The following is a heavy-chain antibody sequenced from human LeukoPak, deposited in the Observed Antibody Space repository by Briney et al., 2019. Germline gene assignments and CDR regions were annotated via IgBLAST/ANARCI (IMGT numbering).Heavy chain of an antibody. J-gene: IGHJ6*03. CDR1: GFTFSSYA. Sequence: GGSLRLSCAASGFTFSSYAMSWVRQAPGKGLEWVSAISGSGGSTYYADSVKGRFTISRDNSKNTLYLQMNSLRADDTAVYYCAKGLSGSYHTYYYYMDVWGKGTTVTVSS. V-gene: IGHV3-23*01. CDR2: ISGSGGST. D-gene: IGHD1-26*01. CDR3: AKGLSGSYHTYYYYMDV.